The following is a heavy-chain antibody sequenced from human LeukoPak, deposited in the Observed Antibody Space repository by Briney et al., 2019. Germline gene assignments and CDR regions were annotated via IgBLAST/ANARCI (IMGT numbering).Heavy chain of an antibody. CDR2: IKQDGSEK. J-gene: IGHJ3*02. CDR3: ARDHTIFGVVTDAFDI. V-gene: IGHV3-7*01. CDR1: GFTFSSYW. D-gene: IGHD3-3*01. Sequence: PGGSLRLPCAASGFTFSSYWMSWVRQAPGKGLEWVANIKQDGSEKYYVDSVEGRFTISRDNAKNSLYLQMNSLRAEDTAVYYCARDHTIFGVVTDAFDIWGQGTMVTVSS.